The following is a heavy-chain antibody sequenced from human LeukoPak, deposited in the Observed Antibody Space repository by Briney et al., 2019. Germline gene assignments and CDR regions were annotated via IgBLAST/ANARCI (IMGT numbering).Heavy chain of an antibody. J-gene: IGHJ4*02. Sequence: SVKVSCKASGGTFSSYAISWVRQAPGQGLEGMGRIIPIFGTANYAQKFQGRVTITTDESTSTAYMELSSLRSEDTAVYYCASNYYRSGSLGYWGQGTLVTVSS. CDR2: IIPIFGTA. CDR3: ASNYYRSGSLGY. D-gene: IGHD3-10*01. V-gene: IGHV1-69*05. CDR1: GGTFSSYA.